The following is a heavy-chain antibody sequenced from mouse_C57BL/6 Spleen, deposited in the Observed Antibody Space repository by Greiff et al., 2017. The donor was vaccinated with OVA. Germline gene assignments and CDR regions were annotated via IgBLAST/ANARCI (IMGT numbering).Heavy chain of an antibody. CDR2: ISSGGSYT. CDR3: ARQGVTTEAWFAY. CDR1: GFTFSSYG. D-gene: IGHD2-2*01. J-gene: IGHJ3*01. V-gene: IGHV5-6*01. Sequence: EVKLVESGGDLVKPGGSLKLSCAASGFTFSSYGMSWVRQTPDKRLEWVATISSGGSYTYYPDSVTGRFTISRDNAKNTLYLQMSSLKSEDTAMYYCARQGVTTEAWFAYWGQGTLVTVSA.